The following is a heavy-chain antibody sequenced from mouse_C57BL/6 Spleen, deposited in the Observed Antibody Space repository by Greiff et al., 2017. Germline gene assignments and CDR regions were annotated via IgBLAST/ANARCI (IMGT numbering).Heavy chain of an antibody. CDR3: ARKDDYDVGYFDY. D-gene: IGHD2-4*01. V-gene: IGHV1-59*01. J-gene: IGHJ2*01. CDR2: IDPSDSYT. CDR1: GYTFTSYW. Sequence: VQLQQPGAELVRPGPSVKLSCKASGYTFTSYWMHWVKQRPGQGLEWIGVIDPSDSYTNYNQKFKGKATLTVDTSSSTAYMQLSSLTSEDSAVYYCARKDDYDVGYFDYWGQGTTLTVSS.